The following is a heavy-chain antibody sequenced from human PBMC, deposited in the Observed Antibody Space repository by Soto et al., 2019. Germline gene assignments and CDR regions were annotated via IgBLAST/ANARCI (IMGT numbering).Heavy chain of an antibody. D-gene: IGHD3-22*01. CDR1: GGTFSSYA. CDR3: ARSSSYSYPFYYYYGLAV. J-gene: IGHJ6*02. CDR2: IIPIFGTA. V-gene: IGHV1-69*12. Sequence: QVQLVQSGAEVKKPGSSVKVSCKASGGTFSSYAISWVRQAPGQGLEWMGGIIPIFGTANYAQKFQGRVTISADDATTTDYMELSCLRSEDTAMYYCARSSSYSYPFYYYYGLAVWGHGATVTVSS.